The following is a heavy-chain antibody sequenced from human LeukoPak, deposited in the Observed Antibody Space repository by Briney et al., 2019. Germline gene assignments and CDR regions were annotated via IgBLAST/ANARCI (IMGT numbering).Heavy chain of an antibody. J-gene: IGHJ4*01. CDR1: GFSFSRYY. Sequence: EGSLRLSCAASGFSFSRYYMSWVRQAPGKGLEWVSVLFSGGDTYYADSVKDRFSISRDSSRETLFLQMNSLRADDTAVYYCARQGYDSGFDYWGHGTMVTVSS. V-gene: IGHV3-66*04. CDR2: LFSGGDT. D-gene: IGHD5-12*01. CDR3: ARQGYDSGFDY.